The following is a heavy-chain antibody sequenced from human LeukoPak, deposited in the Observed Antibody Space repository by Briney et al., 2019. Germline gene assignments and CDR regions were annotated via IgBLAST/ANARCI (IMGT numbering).Heavy chain of an antibody. Sequence: GGSLRLSCAASGFTFSSYSMSWIRQAPGKGLEWVSYISSSSTYTNYADSVKGRFTISRDNAKNSLYLQMNSLRAEDTAVYYCARDRGLYRADNWGQGTLVTVSS. CDR2: ISSSSTYT. CDR1: GFTFSSYS. J-gene: IGHJ4*02. CDR3: ARDRGLYRADN. D-gene: IGHD6-19*01. V-gene: IGHV3-21*05.